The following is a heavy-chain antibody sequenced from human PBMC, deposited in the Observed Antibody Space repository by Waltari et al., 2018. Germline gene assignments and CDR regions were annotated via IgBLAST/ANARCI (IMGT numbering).Heavy chain of an antibody. CDR1: GFTFSRYW. CDR3: AKSRGFEY. D-gene: IGHD3-10*01. Sequence: EVQLVESGGGLVQPGGSRRLDCEASGFTFSRYWMSWVRQTPGKGLEWVANINYDGRQKYYVDSVKGRFAISRDNARNSVYLQMNSLRVEDTAVYYCAKSRGFEYWGQGALITVSS. CDR2: INYDGRQK. J-gene: IGHJ4*02. V-gene: IGHV3-7*01.